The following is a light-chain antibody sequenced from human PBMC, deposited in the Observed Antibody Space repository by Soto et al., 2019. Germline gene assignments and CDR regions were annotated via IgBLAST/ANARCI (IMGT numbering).Light chain of an antibody. CDR1: QGINSG. J-gene: IGKJ4*01. Sequence: DLQMTQSPSSVSASVGDRVSITCRASQGINSGLAWYQQKPGKVPKLLIYAASSLQTGVPSRFSGSGSGTDFTLTISNLQPDDFATYYCQQANSFPLTFGGGTKVEIK. CDR2: AAS. CDR3: QQANSFPLT. V-gene: IGKV1D-12*01.